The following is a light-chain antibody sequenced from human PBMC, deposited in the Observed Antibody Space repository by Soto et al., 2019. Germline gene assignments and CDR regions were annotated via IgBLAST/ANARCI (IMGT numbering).Light chain of an antibody. CDR2: GAS. Sequence: EIVMTQSPATLSVSPGERATLSCRASQSVSSDLAWYQQKPGQAPRLLIYGASTRDTGISARFSGSGSGTEFTLTISSLQSGDFAVYHCQQYNNLPPTFGQGTKFDIK. CDR1: QSVSSD. J-gene: IGKJ1*01. CDR3: QQYNNLPPT. V-gene: IGKV3-15*01.